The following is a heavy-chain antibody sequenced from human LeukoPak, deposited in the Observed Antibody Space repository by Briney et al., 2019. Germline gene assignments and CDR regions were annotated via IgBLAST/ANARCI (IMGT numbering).Heavy chain of an antibody. J-gene: IGHJ4*02. CDR2: ISRSGSTI. Sequence: PGGSLRLSCAASGFTFSRYSMNWVGQAPGKGLEWVSYISRSGSTIYYADSVKGRFTISRDNAKNSLYLQMNSLRDEDTAVYYCARDTEHLYFVFDYWGQGTLVTVSS. V-gene: IGHV3-48*02. CDR1: GFTFSRYS. CDR3: ARDTEHLYFVFDY. D-gene: IGHD2-2*02.